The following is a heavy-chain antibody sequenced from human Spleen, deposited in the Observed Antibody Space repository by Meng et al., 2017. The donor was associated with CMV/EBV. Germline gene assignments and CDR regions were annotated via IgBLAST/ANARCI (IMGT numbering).Heavy chain of an antibody. V-gene: IGHV4-4*02. J-gene: IGHJ4*02. Sequence: QVQLQESGPGLVKPSGTLSLTCAVSGGSISSSNLWTWVRQVPGKGLEWIGEIYHSGSTNYNPSLKSRVTISVDKFKNQFSLKLGSMTAADTAVYYCARIERRRILKYCGSDCSTTDYWGQGTLVTVSS. CDR2: IYHSGST. CDR3: ARIERRRILKYCGSDCSTTDY. D-gene: IGHD2-21*02. CDR1: GGSISSSNL.